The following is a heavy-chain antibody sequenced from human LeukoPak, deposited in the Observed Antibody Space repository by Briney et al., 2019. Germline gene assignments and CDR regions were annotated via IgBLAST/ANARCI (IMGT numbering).Heavy chain of an antibody. CDR2: MFDTVST. D-gene: IGHD5-18*01. Sequence: SETLSLTCTVSGASTASHYWTWLRQPPGKELEWIAYMFDTVSTKSNPSLKSRLTLSVDTSKKQLSLRLSSVTAADTAVYYCATIKRGSTYGYFDFWGQGIKVTVSP. CDR3: ATIKRGSTYGYFDF. CDR1: GASTASHY. J-gene: IGHJ4*02. V-gene: IGHV4-59*11.